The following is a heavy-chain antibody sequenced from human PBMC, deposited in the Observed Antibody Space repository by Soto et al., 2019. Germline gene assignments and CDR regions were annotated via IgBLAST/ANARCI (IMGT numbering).Heavy chain of an antibody. J-gene: IGHJ4*02. CDR3: IRGGSPYYYDY. CDR2: ILSKAGNYAT. CDR1: GFIFSGSA. Sequence: EVQLVESGGGLVQPGGSLKLSCAASGFIFSGSAVHWVRQASGKGLEWVGRILSKAGNYATAYPASMKGRFTISRDDSENTAFLTMNSLKTEDTAVYYCIRGGSPYYYDYWGQGTLVAVSS. V-gene: IGHV3-73*01.